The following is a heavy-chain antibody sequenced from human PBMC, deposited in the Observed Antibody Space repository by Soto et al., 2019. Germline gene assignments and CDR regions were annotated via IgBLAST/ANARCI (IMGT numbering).Heavy chain of an antibody. CDR1: GGPISSNSYY. D-gene: IGHD4-17*01. V-gene: IGHV4-39*01. Sequence: PSETLSLTCTVSGGPISSNSYYWGWIRQPPGEGLEWIGSIYYSGNTYYNPSLKSRVTISVDTSKNQFSLKLSSVTAADTAVYYCARHKSDYAIPNWFDPWGQGTLVTVSS. J-gene: IGHJ5*02. CDR2: IYYSGNT. CDR3: ARHKSDYAIPNWFDP.